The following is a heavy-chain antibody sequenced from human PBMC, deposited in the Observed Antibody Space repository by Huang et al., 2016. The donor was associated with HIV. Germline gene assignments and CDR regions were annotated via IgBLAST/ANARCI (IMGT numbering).Heavy chain of an antibody. CDR2: GHQSVST. J-gene: IGHJ4*02. CDR3: ASQHIGAAATWF. V-gene: IGHV4-39*01. D-gene: IGHD6-13*01. Sequence: QLQLQESGPGQVKPSETLSLTCTVSGDFISSTNYYWGWIRQSPGKGLEWVGGGHQSVSTNYHPSLKSLGTLSVDTSRNQFSLRLNSVTAADTAVYYCASQHIGAAATWFWGRGTQVAVSS. CDR1: GDFISSTNYY.